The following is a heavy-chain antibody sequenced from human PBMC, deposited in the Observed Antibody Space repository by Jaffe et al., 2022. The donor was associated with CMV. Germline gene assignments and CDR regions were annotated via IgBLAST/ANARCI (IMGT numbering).Heavy chain of an antibody. J-gene: IGHJ4*02. CDR1: GFTFSTYG. CDR3: ARGPYYGSGTCDF. D-gene: IGHD3-10*01. CDR2: ISYDGSNK. V-gene: IGHV3-33*05. Sequence: QVQLVESGGGVVQPGTSLRLSCAASGFTFSTYGMHWVRQAPGKGLDWVGVISYDGSNKYYGDSVKGRFTISRDNSKNTLYLQINSLRAEDTGIYYCARGPYYGSGTCDFWGQGTLLTVSS.